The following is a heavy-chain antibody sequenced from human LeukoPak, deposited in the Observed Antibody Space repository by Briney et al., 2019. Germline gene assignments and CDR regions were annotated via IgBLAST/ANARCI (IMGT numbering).Heavy chain of an antibody. V-gene: IGHV3-30*04. Sequence: GGSLRLSCAASGFTFSSYAMHWVRQAPGKGLEWVAVISYDGSNKYYADSVKGRFTISRDNSKNTLYLQMNSLRAEDTAVYYCARDLPGVVVPAPPDYWGQGTLVTVSS. CDR1: GFTFSSYA. CDR2: ISYDGSNK. J-gene: IGHJ4*02. CDR3: ARDLPGVVVPAPPDY. D-gene: IGHD2-2*01.